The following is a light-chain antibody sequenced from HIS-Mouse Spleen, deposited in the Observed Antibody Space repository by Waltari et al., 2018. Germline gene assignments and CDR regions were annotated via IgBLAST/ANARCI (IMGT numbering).Light chain of an antibody. Sequence: QSALTQPPSASGSPGQSVTISGTGTSSDAGCDNHVSWYQQPPGKAPKLMIYEVSKRPSGVPDRFSGSKSGNTASLTVSGLQAEDEADYYCSSYAGSNIVVFGGGTKLTVL. CDR1: SSDAGCDNH. V-gene: IGLV2-8*01. CDR2: EVS. CDR3: SSYAGSNIVV. J-gene: IGLJ2*01.